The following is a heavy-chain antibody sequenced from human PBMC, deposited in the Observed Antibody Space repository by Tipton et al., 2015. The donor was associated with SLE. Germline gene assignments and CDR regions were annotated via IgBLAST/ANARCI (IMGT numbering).Heavy chain of an antibody. D-gene: IGHD2-15*01. Sequence: TLSLTCGVNSGSFRGYYYSWIRQSPDTGLEWIGEINHEGTTHYNPSLQSLVTISIDTAKKQFSLKLNFVTAADTAVYYCARPYGGLSNHFDVWGPGTLVTVSS. CDR3: ARPYGGLSNHFDV. CDR2: INHEGTT. J-gene: IGHJ4*02. V-gene: IGHV4-34*01. CDR1: SGSFRGYY.